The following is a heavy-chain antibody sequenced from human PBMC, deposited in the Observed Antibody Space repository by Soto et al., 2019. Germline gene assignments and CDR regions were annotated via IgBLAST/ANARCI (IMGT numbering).Heavy chain of an antibody. CDR1: GYTYISYY. D-gene: IGHD4-4*01. V-gene: IGHV1-46*03. CDR3: ARVYRAFDY. Sequence: GTSVKVSCKESGYTYISYYVHWVRQAPGQGLEWMGIINPSDGSSTYAQKFQGRVTMTRDTSSSTFYMEVNSLRSEDTAMYYCARVYRAFDYWGQGTLVTVSS. J-gene: IGHJ4*02. CDR2: INPSDGSS.